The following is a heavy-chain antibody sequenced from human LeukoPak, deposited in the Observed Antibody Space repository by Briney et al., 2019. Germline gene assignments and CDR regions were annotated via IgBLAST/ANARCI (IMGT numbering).Heavy chain of an antibody. CDR1: GYSISNGRY. J-gene: IGHJ4*02. Sequence: SETLSLTCGVSGYSISNGRYWAWIRQPPGKGLEWLGSVFHDGSTYYSSSLKGRVTISVDTSKNQFSLKLRSVTATDTAIYYCARSLSVAGIDYWGQGTRVTVPS. V-gene: IGHV4-38-2*01. CDR3: ARSLSVAGIDY. D-gene: IGHD2-21*01. CDR2: VFHDGST.